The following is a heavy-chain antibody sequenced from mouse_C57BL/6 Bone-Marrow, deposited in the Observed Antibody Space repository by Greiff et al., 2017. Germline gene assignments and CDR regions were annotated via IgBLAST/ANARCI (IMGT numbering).Heavy chain of an antibody. Sequence: QVQLQQPGAELVRPGTSVKLSCKASGYTFTSYWMHWVKQRPGQGLEWIGVIDPSDSYTNYNQKFKGKATLTVDTSSSTAYMQLSSLTSEDSAVYYCARGLLLRYWGQGTTLTVSS. CDR2: IDPSDSYT. CDR1: GYTFTSYW. J-gene: IGHJ2*01. D-gene: IGHD1-1*01. V-gene: IGHV1-59*01. CDR3: ARGLLLRY.